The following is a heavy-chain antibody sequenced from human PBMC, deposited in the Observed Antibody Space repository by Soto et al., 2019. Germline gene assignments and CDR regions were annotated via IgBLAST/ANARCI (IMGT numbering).Heavy chain of an antibody. J-gene: IGHJ4*02. CDR2: ISWNSGSI. Sequence: SLRLSCAASGFTFDDFSMHWVRHTPRKGLEWVSGISWNSGSIGYADSVKGRFSISRDNAKNSLYLQLNSLRTEDTALYFCTRASHSDFGDYGYFEFWGQGTLVTVSS. D-gene: IGHD4-17*01. V-gene: IGHV3-9*01. CDR3: TRASHSDFGDYGYFEF. CDR1: GFTFDDFS.